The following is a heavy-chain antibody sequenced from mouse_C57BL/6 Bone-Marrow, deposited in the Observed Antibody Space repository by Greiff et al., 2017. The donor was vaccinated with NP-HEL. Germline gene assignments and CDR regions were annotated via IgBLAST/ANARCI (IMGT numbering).Heavy chain of an antibody. V-gene: IGHV5-2*01. CDR3: ARGIYSNYPAWFAY. Sequence: DVKLVESGGGLVQPGESLKLSCESNEYEFPSHDMSWVRKTPEKRLELVAAINSDGGSTYYPDTMERRFIISRDNTKKTLYLQMSSLRSEDTALYYCARGIYSNYPAWFAYWGQGTLVTVSA. CDR2: INSDGGST. D-gene: IGHD2-5*01. CDR1: EYEFPSHD. J-gene: IGHJ3*01.